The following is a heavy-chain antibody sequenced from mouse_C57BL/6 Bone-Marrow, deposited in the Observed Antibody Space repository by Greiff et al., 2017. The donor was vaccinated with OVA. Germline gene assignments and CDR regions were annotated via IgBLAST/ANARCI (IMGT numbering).Heavy chain of an antibody. CDR1: GFSLTSYG. J-gene: IGHJ4*01. V-gene: IGHV2-5*01. CDR3: ATQNYSNFYAMDY. CDR2: LWRGGST. Sequence: QVQLQQSGPGLVQPSQSLSITCTVSGFSLTSYGVHWVRQSPGKGLEWLGVLWRGGSTDYNAAFMSRLSITKDNSTSQVFFKMNSLQADDTAIYYCATQNYSNFYAMDYWGQGTSVTVSS. D-gene: IGHD2-5*01.